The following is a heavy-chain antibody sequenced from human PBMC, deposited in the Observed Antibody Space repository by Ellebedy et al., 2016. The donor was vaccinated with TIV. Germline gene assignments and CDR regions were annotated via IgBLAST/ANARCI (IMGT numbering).Heavy chain of an antibody. J-gene: IGHJ3*02. D-gene: IGHD1/OR15-1a*01. CDR3: ARQERGTTRGAFDI. V-gene: IGHV3-30-3*01. CDR2: ISYDGSNK. CDR1: GFSFRTYA. Sequence: GESLKISXAVSGFSFRTYAMHWVRQAPGKGLEWVAVISYDGSNKYYADSVKGRFTISRDNSKNTMYLQMNSLRVEDTAVYYCARQERGTTRGAFDIWGQGTRVTVSS.